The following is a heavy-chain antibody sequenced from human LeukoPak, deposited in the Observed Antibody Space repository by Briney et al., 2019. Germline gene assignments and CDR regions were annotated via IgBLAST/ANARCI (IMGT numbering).Heavy chain of an antibody. CDR2: FWYDGSKK. CDR3: TRDAGLCVHDY. J-gene: IGHJ4*02. V-gene: IGHV3-33*01. CDR1: GYSFTSYW. D-gene: IGHD2-21*01. Sequence: GESLKISCKGSGYSFTSYWISWVRQGPGKGLEWVAVFWYDGSKKYYADSVKGRFTISRDIPKKTLYLQMDSLRVEDTAVYYCTRDAGLCVHDYWGQGTLVTVSS.